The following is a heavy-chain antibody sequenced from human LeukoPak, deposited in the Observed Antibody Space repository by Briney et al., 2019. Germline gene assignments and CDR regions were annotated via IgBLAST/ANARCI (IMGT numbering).Heavy chain of an antibody. CDR3: ARVVLRFLEWSHDAFDI. CDR1: GYTFTGYY. CDR2: INPNSGGT. V-gene: IGHV1-2*02. D-gene: IGHD3-3*01. Sequence: ASVKVSCKASGYTFTGYYMHWVRQAPGQGLEWMGWINPNSGGTNYAQKFQGRVTMTRDTSISTAYMELSRLRSDDTAVYYCARVVLRFLEWSHDAFDIWGQGTMVTVSS. J-gene: IGHJ3*02.